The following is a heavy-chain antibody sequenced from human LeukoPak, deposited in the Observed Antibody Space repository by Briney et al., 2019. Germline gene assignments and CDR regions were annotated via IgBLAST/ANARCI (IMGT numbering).Heavy chain of an antibody. Sequence: PSETLSLTCTVSGGSISSHYWSWIRQPPGKGLEWIAYIYYSGSTNYNPSLKSRVTISVDTSKNQFSLKLSSVTAADTAVYYCARFYYYDTSGYSAIDIWGQGTMVTVSS. CDR1: GGSISSHY. D-gene: IGHD3-22*01. CDR2: IYYSGST. CDR3: ARFYYYDTSGYSAIDI. V-gene: IGHV4-59*11. J-gene: IGHJ3*02.